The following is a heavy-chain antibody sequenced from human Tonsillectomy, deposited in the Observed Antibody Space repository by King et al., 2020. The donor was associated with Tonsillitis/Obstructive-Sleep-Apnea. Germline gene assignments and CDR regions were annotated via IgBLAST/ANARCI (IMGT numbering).Heavy chain of an antibody. CDR3: VKDRGNYDFWSGYYTWDAFDI. CDR1: GFTFSSYA. D-gene: IGHD3-3*01. V-gene: IGHV3-64D*06. CDR2: ISSNGGST. J-gene: IGHJ3*02. Sequence: QLVQSGGGLVQPGGSLRLSCSASGFTFSSYAMHWVRQAPGKGLEYVSAISSNGGSTYYADSVKGGFTISRDNSKNTLYLQMSSLRAEETAVYYCVKDRGNYDFWSGYYTWDAFDIWGQGTMVTVSS.